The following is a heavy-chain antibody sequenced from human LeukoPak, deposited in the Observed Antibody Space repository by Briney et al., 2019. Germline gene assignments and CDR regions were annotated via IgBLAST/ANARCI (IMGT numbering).Heavy chain of an antibody. CDR1: GGTFSSYA. V-gene: IGHV1-69*13. J-gene: IGHJ6*02. CDR2: IIPIFGTA. CDR3: ARDPYSSSSNYYYYGMDV. D-gene: IGHD6-6*01. Sequence: GASVKVSCKASGGTFSSYAISWVRQAPGRGLEWMGGIIPIFGTANYAQKFQGRVTITADESTSTAYMELSSLRSEDTAVYYCARDPYSSSSNYYYYGMDVWGQGTTVTVSS.